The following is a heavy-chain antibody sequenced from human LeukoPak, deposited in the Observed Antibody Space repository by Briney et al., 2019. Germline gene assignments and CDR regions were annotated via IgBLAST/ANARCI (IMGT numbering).Heavy chain of an antibody. J-gene: IGHJ4*02. D-gene: IGHD6-6*01. CDR3: ARKNTTSSEDY. CDR1: GFSFSSYS. V-gene: IGHV3-48*01. Sequence: PGGSLRPSCAASGFSFSSYSMNWVRQAPGKGLEWVSFISGSSSSIDYADSVKGRFTISRDNGKNSLFLHINSLRAEDTAVYYCARKNTTSSEDYWGQGTLVTVSS. CDR2: ISGSSSSI.